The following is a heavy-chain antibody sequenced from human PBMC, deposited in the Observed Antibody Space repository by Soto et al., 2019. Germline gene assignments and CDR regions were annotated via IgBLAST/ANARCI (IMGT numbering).Heavy chain of an antibody. J-gene: IGHJ4*02. V-gene: IGHV4-38-2*01. D-gene: IGHD3-22*01. Sequence: PSETLSLTCAVSGYSISSGHYWGWIRQPPGKGLEWIGSIHHSGSSYYSPSLKSRVTISVDTSNNQFSLKLSSVTAADTAVYYCVRCGSSGYETIGYWGQGTLVTVSS. CDR1: GYSISSGHY. CDR2: IHHSGSS. CDR3: VRCGSSGYETIGY.